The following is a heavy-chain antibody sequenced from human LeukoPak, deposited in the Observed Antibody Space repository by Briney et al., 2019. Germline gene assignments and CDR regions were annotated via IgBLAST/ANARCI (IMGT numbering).Heavy chain of an antibody. Sequence: PGGSLRLSCAESGVTFNSYGMHWVRQAPGKGLEWVAVMWYDGSNKYYADSVKGRFTISRDDSKNTLYLQMNSLRAEDTAMYYCARGLPPVMKYYFDYWGQGTLVTVSS. J-gene: IGHJ4*02. CDR2: MWYDGSNK. CDR3: ARGLPPVMKYYFDY. D-gene: IGHD4-11*01. V-gene: IGHV3-33*01. CDR1: GVTFNSYG.